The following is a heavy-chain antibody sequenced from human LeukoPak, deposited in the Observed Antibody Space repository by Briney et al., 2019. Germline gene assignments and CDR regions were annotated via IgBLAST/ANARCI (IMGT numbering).Heavy chain of an antibody. D-gene: IGHD3-22*01. J-gene: IGHJ4*02. V-gene: IGHV1-2*02. CDR1: GYTITDDY. CDR3: TRGSYYDSSGYSGVRLFDY. CDR2: INPNSGGT. Sequence: VASVKVSCKASGYTITDDYIHWVRQAPGQGLEWMGWINPNSGGTNYAQKFQGRVTMTSDTSISTAYMELSRLRSDDTALYYCTRGSYYDSSGYSGVRLFDYWGQGTPVTVPS.